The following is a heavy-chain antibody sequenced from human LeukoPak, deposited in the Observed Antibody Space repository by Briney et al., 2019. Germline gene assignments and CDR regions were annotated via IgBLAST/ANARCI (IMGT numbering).Heavy chain of an antibody. CDR1: GFPFNNYS. D-gene: IGHD7-27*01. J-gene: IGHJ3*02. CDR3: AREGWGSMAEAFDI. CDR2: ISSSSSYI. Sequence: GRSLGLLRAASGFPFNNYSMNWVRQAPGKGLEWVSSISSSSSYIYYADSVKGRFNIARDNAKNSLYLQMNSLRAEDTAVYSCAREGWGSMAEAFDIWGQGTMVTVSS. V-gene: IGHV3-21*01.